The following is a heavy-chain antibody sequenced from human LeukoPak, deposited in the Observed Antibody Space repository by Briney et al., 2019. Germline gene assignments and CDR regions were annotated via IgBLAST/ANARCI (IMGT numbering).Heavy chain of an antibody. J-gene: IGHJ3*02. D-gene: IGHD3-16*02. CDR2: IYYSGST. CDR3: AREGGGSYLSDAFDI. CDR1: GGSISSYY. V-gene: IGHV4-59*01. Sequence: KASETLSLTCTVSGGSISSYYWSWIRQPPGKGLEWIGYIYYSGSTNYNPSLKSRVTISVDTSKNQFSLKLSSVTAADTAVYYCAREGGGSYLSDAFDIWGQGTMVTVSS.